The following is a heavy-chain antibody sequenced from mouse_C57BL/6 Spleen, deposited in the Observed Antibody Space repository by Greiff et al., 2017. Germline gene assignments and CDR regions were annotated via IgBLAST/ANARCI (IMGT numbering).Heavy chain of an antibody. Sequence: DVKLQESGPGLVKPSQSLSLTCSVTGYSITSGYYWNWIRQFPGNKLEWMGYISYDGSNNYNPSLKNRISITRDTSKNQSFLKLNSVTTEDTATYYCARSPYDYDGALGDWGQGTTLTVSS. V-gene: IGHV3-6*01. D-gene: IGHD2-4*01. CDR1: GYSITSGYY. J-gene: IGHJ2*01. CDR2: ISYDGSN. CDR3: ARSPYDYDGALGD.